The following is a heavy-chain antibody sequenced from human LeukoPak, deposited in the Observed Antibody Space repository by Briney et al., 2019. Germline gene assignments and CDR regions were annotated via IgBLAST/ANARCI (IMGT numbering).Heavy chain of an antibody. CDR2: IYFSGST. CDR1: GGSISSGGYH. J-gene: IGHJ3*02. Sequence: SETLSLTCTVSGGSISSGGYHWSWIRQHPGKGLKWIGYIYFSGSTYYNPSLKSRVTISGDTSKNQFSLKLSSVTAADTAVYYCARDLMLTSGAFDIWGQGTMVTVSS. CDR3: ARDLMLTSGAFDI. D-gene: IGHD4-17*01. V-gene: IGHV4-31*03.